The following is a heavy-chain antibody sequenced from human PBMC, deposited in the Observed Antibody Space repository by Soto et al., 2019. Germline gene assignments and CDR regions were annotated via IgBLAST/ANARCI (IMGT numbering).Heavy chain of an antibody. CDR1: GGSLSDYF. CDR2: INHLGSI. Sequence: PSETLSLTCVVSGGSLSDYFWSWIRQPPGMELEWIGEINHLGSINYNPSLKSRVTMSVDTSKNQFSLTLNSVTAADTATYYCARGGISHWAYFDYMDVCERGTTVIVSS. D-gene: IGHD2-21*01. J-gene: IGHJ6*03. CDR3: ARGGISHWAYFDYMDV. V-gene: IGHV4-34*01.